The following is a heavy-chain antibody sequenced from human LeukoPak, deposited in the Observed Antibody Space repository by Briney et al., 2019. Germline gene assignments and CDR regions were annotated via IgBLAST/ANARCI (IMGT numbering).Heavy chain of an antibody. V-gene: IGHV3-23*01. Sequence: GGSLRLSCAASGFTFSSYAMSWVRQAPGKGLEWVSAISGSGSSTYYADSVKGRFTISRDNSKNTLYLQMNSLRAEDAAAYYCAKDLADYGDYDYWGQGTLVTVSS. CDR3: AKDLADYGDYDY. CDR2: ISGSGSST. CDR1: GFTFSSYA. J-gene: IGHJ4*02. D-gene: IGHD4-17*01.